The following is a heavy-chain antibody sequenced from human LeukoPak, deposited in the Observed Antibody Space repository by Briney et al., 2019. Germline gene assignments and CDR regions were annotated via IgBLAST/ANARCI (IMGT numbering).Heavy chain of an antibody. CDR2: IIPILGIA. D-gene: IGHD2-15*01. J-gene: IGHJ6*02. V-gene: IGHV1-69*04. Sequence: SVKVSCKASGGTFSSYTISGVRQAPGQGLEWMGRIIPILGIANYAQKLQGRVTITADKSTSTAYMELSSLRSEDTAVYYCARDRRCSGGSCYSEHYYYGMDVWGQGTTVTVSS. CDR3: ARDRRCSGGSCYSEHYYYGMDV. CDR1: GGTFSSYT.